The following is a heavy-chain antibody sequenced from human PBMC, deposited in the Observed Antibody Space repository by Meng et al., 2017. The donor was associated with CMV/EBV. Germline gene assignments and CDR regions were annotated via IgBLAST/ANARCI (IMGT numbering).Heavy chain of an antibody. CDR2: IYYSGST. Sequence: SCTVSGGSISSGGYYWSWIRQHPGKGLEWIGYIYYSGSTYYNPSLKSRVTISVDTSKNQFSLKLSSVTAADTAVYYCARTEYSSSSEFDYWGQGTLVTVSS. D-gene: IGHD6-6*01. V-gene: IGHV4-31*02. J-gene: IGHJ4*02. CDR3: ARTEYSSSSEFDY. CDR1: GGSISSGGYY.